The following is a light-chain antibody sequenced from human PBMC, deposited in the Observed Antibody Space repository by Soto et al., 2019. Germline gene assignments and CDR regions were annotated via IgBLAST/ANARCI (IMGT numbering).Light chain of an antibody. CDR1: TSDVGTYDY. V-gene: IGLV2-14*01. J-gene: IGLJ1*01. CDR2: EVS. CDR3: SSYVGATTRV. Sequence: QSVLTQPASVSGSPGQSITISCTGTTSDVGTYDYVSWNQHQPGKAPKVMIYEVSNRPSGVSDRFSGSKSGNTASLTISGLQAEDEADYYCSSYVGATTRVFGTGTKLTVL.